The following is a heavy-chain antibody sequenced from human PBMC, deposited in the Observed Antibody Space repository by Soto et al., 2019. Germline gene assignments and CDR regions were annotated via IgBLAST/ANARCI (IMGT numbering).Heavy chain of an antibody. J-gene: IGHJ5*02. CDR2: IYYSGST. CDR1: GGSISSGGYY. CDR3: ARAYYYYGSGHKNWFDP. V-gene: IGHV4-31*03. D-gene: IGHD3-10*01. Sequence: QVQLQESGPGLVKPSQTLSLTCTVSGGSISSGGYYWSWIRQHPGKGLEWIGYIYYSGSTYYNPSLKSRVTISVDTSKNQFSLKLSSVTAADTAVYYCARAYYYYGSGHKNWFDPWGQGTLVTVSS.